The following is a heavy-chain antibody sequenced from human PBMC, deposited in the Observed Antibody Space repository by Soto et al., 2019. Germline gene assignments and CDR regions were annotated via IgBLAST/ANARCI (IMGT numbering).Heavy chain of an antibody. D-gene: IGHD5-18*01. J-gene: IGHJ6*02. Sequence: GGSMRLSCAAFGFTFSSYGMHWVRQAPGKGLAWVAVIWYDGSNKYYADSVKGRFTISRDNSKNTLYLQMNSLRAEDTAVYYCARDRRGYSYGLGRYYYYGMDVWGQGTTVTVSS. CDR3: ARDRRGYSYGLGRYYYYGMDV. CDR2: IWYDGSNK. V-gene: IGHV3-33*01. CDR1: GFTFSSYG.